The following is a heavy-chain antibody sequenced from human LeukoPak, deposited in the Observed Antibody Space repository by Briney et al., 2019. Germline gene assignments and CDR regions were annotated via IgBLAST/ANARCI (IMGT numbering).Heavy chain of an antibody. V-gene: IGHV3-30*04. D-gene: IGHD3-10*01. CDR3: ARPPGEVRGVTNYFDY. CDR2: ISYDGSNK. Sequence: GRSLRLSCAASGFTFSSYAMHWVRQAPGKGLEWVAVISYDGSNKYYADSVKGRFTISRDNSKNTLYLQMNSLRAEDTAVYYCARPPGEVRGVTNYFDYWGQGTLVTVSS. CDR1: GFTFSSYA. J-gene: IGHJ4*02.